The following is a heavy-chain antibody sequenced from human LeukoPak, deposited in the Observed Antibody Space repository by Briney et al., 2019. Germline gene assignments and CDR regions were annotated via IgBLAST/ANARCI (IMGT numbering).Heavy chain of an antibody. D-gene: IGHD2-2*01. CDR2: ISGGGYT. CDR3: AKGIVVLPAAMDY. CDR1: GFTFSTYG. V-gene: IGHV3-23*01. J-gene: IGHJ4*02. Sequence: GGTLRLSCAASGFTFSTYGMSWVRQAPGKGLEWVSAISGGGYTYYADSVKGRFTISRDISKDTLYLQMNSLRDVDTAVYYCAKGIVVLPAAMDYWGQGALVTVSS.